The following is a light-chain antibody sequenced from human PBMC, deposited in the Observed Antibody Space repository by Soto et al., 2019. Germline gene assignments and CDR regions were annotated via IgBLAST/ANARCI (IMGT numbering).Light chain of an antibody. CDR2: EVR. V-gene: IGLV2-14*01. J-gene: IGLJ1*01. CDR1: SSDVGGYNY. CDR3: NSYTSSSTHYV. Sequence: QSVLTQPVSVSGSPGQSITISCTGTSSDVGGYNYVSWYQHHPGKAPKLIIFEVRNRPSGVSNRFSGSKSGNTASLTISGLQAEDEADYYCNSYTSSSTHYVFGTGTKLTVL.